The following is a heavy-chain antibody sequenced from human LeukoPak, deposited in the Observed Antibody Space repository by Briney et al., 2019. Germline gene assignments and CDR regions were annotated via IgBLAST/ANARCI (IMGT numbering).Heavy chain of an antibody. CDR2: IWYDGSNK. D-gene: IGHD1-26*01. V-gene: IGHV3-33*01. J-gene: IGHJ4*02. Sequence: GRSLRLSCAASGFTFSSYGMHWVRQAPGKGLEWVAVIWYDGSNKYYADSVKGRFTISRDNAKNTLYLQMNSLRAEDTAVYYCARDLFFYSGSYRPGDYWGQGTLVTVSS. CDR3: ARDLFFYSGSYRPGDY. CDR1: GFTFSSYG.